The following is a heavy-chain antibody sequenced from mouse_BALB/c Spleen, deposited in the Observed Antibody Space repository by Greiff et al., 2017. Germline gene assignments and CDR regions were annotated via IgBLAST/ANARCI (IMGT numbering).Heavy chain of an antibody. CDR1: RFTFSSYA. J-gene: IGHJ1*01. CDR2: ISSGGSYT. Sequence: EVKLVESGGGLVKPGGSLKLSCAASRFTFSSYAMSWVRQSPEKRLEWVAEISSGGSYTYYPDTVTGRFTISRDNAKNTLYLEMSSLRSEDTAMYYCARVGLRRYFDVWGAGTTVTVSS. D-gene: IGHD2-4*01. CDR3: ARVGLRRYFDV. V-gene: IGHV5-9-4*01.